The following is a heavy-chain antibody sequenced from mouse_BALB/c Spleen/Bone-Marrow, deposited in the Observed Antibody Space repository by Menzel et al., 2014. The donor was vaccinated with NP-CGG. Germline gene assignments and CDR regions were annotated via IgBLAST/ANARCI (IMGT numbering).Heavy chain of an antibody. CDR1: GFSLTSYG. Sequence: VMLVESGPGLVAPSQSLSITCTVSGFSLTSYGVHWVRQPPGKGLEWLGVMWAGGSTNYNSALMSRLSISKDSSKSQVFLKMNSLQTDDTAMYYCARDENYYGNYGTMDYWGQGTSVTVSS. D-gene: IGHD2-1*01. CDR3: ARDENYYGNYGTMDY. J-gene: IGHJ4*01. V-gene: IGHV2-9*02. CDR2: MWAGGST.